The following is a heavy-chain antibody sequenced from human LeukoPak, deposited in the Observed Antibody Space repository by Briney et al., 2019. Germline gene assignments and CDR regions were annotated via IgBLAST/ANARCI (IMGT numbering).Heavy chain of an antibody. Sequence: PGGSLRLSCAASGFTVSGNYMSWVRQAPGKGLEWVSVIYSGGSTYYADSVKGRFTISRDNSKNTLYLQMNSLRAEDTAVYYCATSSIAARNPYYYGMDVWGQGTTVTVSS. J-gene: IGHJ6*02. CDR2: IYSGGST. D-gene: IGHD6-6*01. CDR1: GFTVSGNY. CDR3: ATSSIAARNPYYYGMDV. V-gene: IGHV3-53*01.